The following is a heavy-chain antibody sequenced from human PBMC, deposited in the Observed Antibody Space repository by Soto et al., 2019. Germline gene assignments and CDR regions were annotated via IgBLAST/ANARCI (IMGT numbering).Heavy chain of an antibody. CDR2: ISSSGSTI. Sequence: PGGSLRLSCAASGFTFSDYYMSWIRQAPGKGLEWVSYISSSGSTIYYADSMKGRFTISRDNAKNSLYLQMNSLRAEDTAVYYCARYLLSSELFDYWGQGTLVTVSS. CDR3: ARYLLSSELFDY. D-gene: IGHD1-1*01. V-gene: IGHV3-11*01. CDR1: GFTFSDYY. J-gene: IGHJ4*02.